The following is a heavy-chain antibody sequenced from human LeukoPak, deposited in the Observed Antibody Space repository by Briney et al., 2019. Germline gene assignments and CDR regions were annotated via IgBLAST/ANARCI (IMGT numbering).Heavy chain of an antibody. D-gene: IGHD4-23*01. CDR2: IYHSGST. V-gene: IGHV4-38-2*02. CDR1: GYSISSGYY. Sequence: SEILSLTCTVSGYSISSGYYWGWIRQPPGKGLEWIGSIYHSGSTYYNPSLKSRVTISVDTSKNQFSLKLSSVTAADTAVYYCATLNYGGKSNDAFDIWGQGTMVTVSS. CDR3: ATLNYGGKSNDAFDI. J-gene: IGHJ3*02.